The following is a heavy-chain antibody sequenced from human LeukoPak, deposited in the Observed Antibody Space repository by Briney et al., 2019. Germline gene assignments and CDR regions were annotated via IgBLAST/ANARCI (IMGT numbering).Heavy chain of an antibody. V-gene: IGHV4-59*01. CDR1: GGSISSYY. D-gene: IGHD3-22*01. CDR3: ARSCEGRYYYDSSGFSYCYYYMDV. CDR2: IYYSGST. J-gene: IGHJ6*03. Sequence: PSETLSLTCTVSGGSISSYYWSWIRQPPGKGLEWIGYIYYSGSTYYNPSLRSRVTISVDTSKNQFYLKLSSVTAADTAVYYCARSCEGRYYYDSSGFSYCYYYMDVWGKGTTVTISS.